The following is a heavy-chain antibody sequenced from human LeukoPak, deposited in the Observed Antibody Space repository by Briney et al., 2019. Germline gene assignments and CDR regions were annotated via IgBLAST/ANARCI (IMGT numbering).Heavy chain of an antibody. J-gene: IGHJ5*02. CDR3: ARGRPDGSGSYYKFDP. V-gene: IGHV4-34*01. Sequence: SETLSLTCAVYGGSLSGYYWSWIRQAPGKGLEWIGEINHSGSTNYNPSLKSRVTISVDTSKNQFSLKLSSVTAADTAVYYCARGRPDGSGSYYKFDPWGQGTLVTVSS. D-gene: IGHD3-10*01. CDR1: GGSLSGYY. CDR2: INHSGST.